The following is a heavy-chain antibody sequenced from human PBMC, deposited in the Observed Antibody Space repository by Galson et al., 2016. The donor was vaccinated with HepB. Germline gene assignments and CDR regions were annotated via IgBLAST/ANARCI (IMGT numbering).Heavy chain of an antibody. Sequence: LSLTCAVFGGSFSGYSWSWIRQPPGKGLEWIGEINHGRSTNYSPSLKSRVSISVDTSNNQFSLKLSSVTAADTAMYYCARGRGNVVILVEDFYFDNWGQGTLVTVSS. J-gene: IGHJ4*02. CDR3: ARGRGNVVILVEDFYFDN. CDR2: INHGRST. CDR1: GGSFSGYS. D-gene: IGHD2-2*01. V-gene: IGHV4-34*01.